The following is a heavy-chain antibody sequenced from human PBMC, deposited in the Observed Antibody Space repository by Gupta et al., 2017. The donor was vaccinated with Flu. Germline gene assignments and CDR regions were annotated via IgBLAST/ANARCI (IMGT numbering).Heavy chain of an antibody. V-gene: IGHV3-9*01. Sequence: EVQLVESGGGLVQPGRSLRLSCAASGFTFGDYAIHWVRQLPGRGLDWVSSISWKSGTIGYADSVKGRFTISRDNTKTSLYLQMNSLRAEDTALYYCAKDNSASSLSFDYWGQGTLVTVSS. CDR3: AKDNSASSLSFDY. D-gene: IGHD6-6*01. J-gene: IGHJ4*02. CDR2: ISWKSGTI. CDR1: GFTFGDYA.